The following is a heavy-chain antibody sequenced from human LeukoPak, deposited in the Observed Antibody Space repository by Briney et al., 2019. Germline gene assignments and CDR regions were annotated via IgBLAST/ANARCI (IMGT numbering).Heavy chain of an antibody. CDR3: ARVWIVATINPYWYFDL. D-gene: IGHD5-12*01. V-gene: IGHV4-39*07. J-gene: IGHJ2*01. CDR1: GGSISSSSYY. CDR2: IYYSGST. Sequence: SETLSLTCTVSGGSISSSSYYWGWIRQPPGKGLEWIGSIYYSGSTYYNPSLKSRVTISVDTSKNQFSLKLSSVTAADTAVYYCARVWIVATINPYWYFDLWGRGTLVTVSS.